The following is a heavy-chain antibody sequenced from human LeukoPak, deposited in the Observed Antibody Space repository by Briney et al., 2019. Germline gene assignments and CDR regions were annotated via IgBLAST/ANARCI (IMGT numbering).Heavy chain of an antibody. D-gene: IGHD5-12*01. V-gene: IGHV4-39*01. CDR1: GGSISSSTYY. CDR3: ASYIVATISDAFDI. CDR2: IYYSGGT. J-gene: IGHJ3*02. Sequence: PSETLSLTCTVSGGSISSSTYYWAWIRQPPGKGLEWIGSIYYSGGTYYNPSLKSRVTMSVDTSKNQFSLRLSSVTAADTAVYYCASYIVATISDAFDIWGQGTMVTVSS.